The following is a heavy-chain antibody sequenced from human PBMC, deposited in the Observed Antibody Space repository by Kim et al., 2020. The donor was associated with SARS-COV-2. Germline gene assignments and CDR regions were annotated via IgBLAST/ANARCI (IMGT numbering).Heavy chain of an antibody. CDR3: ARSRGGWYYGMDV. D-gene: IGHD1-26*01. Sequence: YAKKFQGRVTMTRDTSTSTVYMELSSLRSEDTAVYYCARSRGGWYYGMDVWGQGTTVTVSS. J-gene: IGHJ6*02. V-gene: IGHV1-46*01.